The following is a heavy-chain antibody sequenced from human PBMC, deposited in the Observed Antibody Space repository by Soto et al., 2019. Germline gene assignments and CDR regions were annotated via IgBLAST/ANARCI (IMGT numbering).Heavy chain of an antibody. D-gene: IGHD5-12*01. CDR2: ISSSISII. J-gene: IGHJ4*02. CDR1: GFTFSSYS. Sequence: EVQLVEAGGGLVQPGGSLRLSCAASGFTFSSYSMNWVRQAPGKGLEWVSYISSSISIIHYADSVKGRFTISRDNAKNSMYLQMTSMRAEDTAVYYCARDREGDGYNFDYWGQGTLGTITS. V-gene: IGHV3-48*01. CDR3: ARDREGDGYNFDY.